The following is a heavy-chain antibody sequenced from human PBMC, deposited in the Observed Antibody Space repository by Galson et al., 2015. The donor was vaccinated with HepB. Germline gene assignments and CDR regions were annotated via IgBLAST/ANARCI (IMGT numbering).Heavy chain of an antibody. J-gene: IGHJ5*02. V-gene: IGHV1-18*01. CDR3: ARGYSSSWYGVGWFDP. CDR2: ISAYNGNT. D-gene: IGHD6-13*01. CDR1: GYTFTSYG. Sequence: SVKVSCKASGYTFTSYGISWVRQAPGQGLEWMGWISAYNGNTNYAQKLQGRVTMTTDTSTSTAYMELRSLRSDDTAVYYCARGYSSSWYGVGWFDPWGQGTLVTVSS.